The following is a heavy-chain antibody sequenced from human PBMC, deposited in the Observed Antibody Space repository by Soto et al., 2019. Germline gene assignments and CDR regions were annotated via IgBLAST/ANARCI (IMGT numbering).Heavy chain of an antibody. CDR2: IYYSGST. CDR3: ARGAGSMDRGVDYYYVMDV. CDR1: GGSISRGDYY. J-gene: IGHJ6*01. Sequence: PSETLSLTCTVSGGSISRGDYYWSWIRQPPGKGLEWIGYIYYSGSTYYNPSLKSRVTISVDTSKNQFSLKLSSVTAADTAVYYCARGAGSMDRGVDYYYVMDVWGQGSTDTGSS. V-gene: IGHV4-30-4*01. D-gene: IGHD3-10*01.